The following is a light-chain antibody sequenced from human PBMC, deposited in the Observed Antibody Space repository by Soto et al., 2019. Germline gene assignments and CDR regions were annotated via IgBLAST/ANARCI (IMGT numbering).Light chain of an antibody. J-gene: IGKJ2*01. CDR2: DAS. CDR3: QQYNNWPEYT. V-gene: IGKV3-11*01. Sequence: EIVLTQSPATLAFAPGERAALSCSAGQSVSSYLAWYQQKPGQAPRLLIYDASNRATGIPARFSGSGSGTEFTLTITSLQSEDFAVYYCQQYNNWPEYTFGQGTKVDIK. CDR1: QSVSSY.